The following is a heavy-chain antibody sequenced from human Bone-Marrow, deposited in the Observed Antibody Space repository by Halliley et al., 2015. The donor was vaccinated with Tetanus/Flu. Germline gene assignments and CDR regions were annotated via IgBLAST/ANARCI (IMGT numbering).Heavy chain of an antibody. J-gene: IGHJ4*02. CDR3: AGNNGVPGAVFEY. CDR1: GGSISSSTW. CDR2: IDHTGSA. Sequence: SLRLSCAVSGGSISSSTWWSWVRQPPGKGLEWIAEIDHTGSAIYNPSLKGRVTISVDKSKNQFSLKMSSVTAADTAVYYCAGNNGVPGAVFEYWGQGTLFTVSS. D-gene: IGHD3-10*01. V-gene: IGHV4-4*02.